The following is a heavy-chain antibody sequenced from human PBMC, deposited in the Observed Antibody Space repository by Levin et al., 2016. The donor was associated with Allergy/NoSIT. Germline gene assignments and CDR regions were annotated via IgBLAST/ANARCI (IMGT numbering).Heavy chain of an antibody. CDR3: AREKLRQSTAPMDY. CDR2: ISGGSSYT. Sequence: GESLKISCAASGFPFSDYYMTWIRQAPGRGLEWISYISGGSSYTYYADSVKGRFTISRDNAKNSLYLQMNSLRAEDTAVYYCAREKLRQSTAPMDYWGQGNPSHRLL. D-gene: IGHD2-2*01. J-gene: IGHJ4*02. V-gene: IGHV3-11*05. CDR1: GFPFSDYY.